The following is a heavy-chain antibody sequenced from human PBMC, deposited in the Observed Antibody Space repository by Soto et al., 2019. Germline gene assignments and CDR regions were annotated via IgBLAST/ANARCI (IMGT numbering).Heavy chain of an antibody. CDR1: GFTFSSYA. CDR3: AKDPVASSHHYFGMDV. D-gene: IGHD6-19*01. CDR2: ISGSGDST. Sequence: EVQLLESGGGLVQPGGSLRLSCATSGFTFSSYAMTWVRQAPGEGLEWVSGISGSGDSTYYADSVKGRFTVSRDNSKNTLYLQMNSLRAEDTAVYYCAKDPVASSHHYFGMDVWGQGTTVTVSS. J-gene: IGHJ6*02. V-gene: IGHV3-23*01.